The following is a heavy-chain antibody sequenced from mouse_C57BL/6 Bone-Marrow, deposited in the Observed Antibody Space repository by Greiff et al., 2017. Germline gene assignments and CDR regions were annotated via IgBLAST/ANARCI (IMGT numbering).Heavy chain of an antibody. V-gene: IGHV2-2*01. CDR2: IWSGGIT. CDR1: GFSLSTYG. J-gene: IGHJ4*01. CDR3: ARKENPLGTMDY. Sequence: QVQLKQSEPGLVQPSQSLSITCTVSGFSLSTYGIHWVRQSPGKGLEWLGVIWSGGITDDNAAFISSLSITRDNSKSQFFFKMSSLHADDTAIYYCARKENPLGTMDYWGQGTSVTVSS.